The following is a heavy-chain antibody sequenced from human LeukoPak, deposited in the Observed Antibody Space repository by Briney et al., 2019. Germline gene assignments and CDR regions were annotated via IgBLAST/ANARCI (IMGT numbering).Heavy chain of an antibody. D-gene: IGHD3-22*01. V-gene: IGHV3-73*01. Sequence: GGSLKLSCAASGFTFSGSAMHWVRQASGKGLEWVGRIGSKANSYATAYAASVKGRFTISRDDSKNTAYLQMNSLKTEDTAVYYCNYYYYDSSGEDFDIWGQGTMVTVSS. CDR3: NYYYYDSSGEDFDI. CDR2: IGSKANSYAT. CDR1: GFTFSGSA. J-gene: IGHJ3*02.